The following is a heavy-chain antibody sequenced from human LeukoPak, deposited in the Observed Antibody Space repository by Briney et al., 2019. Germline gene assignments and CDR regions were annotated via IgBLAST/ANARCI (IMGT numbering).Heavy chain of an antibody. CDR1: GFTFRRYG. V-gene: IGHV3-23*01. D-gene: IGHD2-2*01. CDR3: AKDGVVVPAATAY. J-gene: IGHJ4*02. Sequence: GGTLRLSCAASGFTFRRYGMSWVRQAPGKGLEWVSAISGSGGSTYYADSVKGRFTISRDNSKNTLYLQMNSLRAEDTAVYYCAKDGVVVPAATAYWGQGTLVTVSS. CDR2: ISGSGGST.